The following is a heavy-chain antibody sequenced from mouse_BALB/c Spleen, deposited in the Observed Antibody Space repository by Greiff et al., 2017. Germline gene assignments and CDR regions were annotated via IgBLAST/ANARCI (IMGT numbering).Heavy chain of an antibody. CDR3: TTRRYDEGHFDY. J-gene: IGHJ2*01. D-gene: IGHD2-14*01. CDR2: IYPGNSDT. Sequence: VQLQQSGTVLARPGASVKMSCKASGYSFTSYWMHWVKQRPGQGLEWIGAIYPGNSDTSYNQKFKGKAKLTAVTSASTAYMELSSLTNEDSAVYYCTTRRYDEGHFDYWGQGTTLTVSS. V-gene: IGHV1-5*01. CDR1: GYSFTSYW.